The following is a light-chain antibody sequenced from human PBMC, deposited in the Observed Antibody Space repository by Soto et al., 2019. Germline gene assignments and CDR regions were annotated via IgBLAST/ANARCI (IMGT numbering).Light chain of an antibody. CDR3: QQSYSTPPT. Sequence: DIQMTQSPSTLSGSVGDRVTITCRASQTISSWLAWYQQKPGTAPKVLIYHASNLQSGVPSRFSGSGSGTDFTLTISSLQPEDFATYYCQQSYSTPPTFGQGTKVDIK. V-gene: IGKV1-39*01. J-gene: IGKJ1*01. CDR2: HAS. CDR1: QTISSW.